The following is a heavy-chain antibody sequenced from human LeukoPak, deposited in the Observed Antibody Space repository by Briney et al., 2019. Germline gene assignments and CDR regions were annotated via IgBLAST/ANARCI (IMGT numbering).Heavy chain of an antibody. V-gene: IGHV4-4*07. Sequence: PSETLSLICIVSGGSISSYYWSWIRQPAGKGLEWIGRIYTSGSTNYNPSLKSRVTMSVDTSKNQFSLKLTSVTAADTAVYYCARGSASHLSTGYYNSGAFDMWGQGTMVTVTS. J-gene: IGHJ3*02. CDR1: GGSISSYY. CDR2: IYTSGST. D-gene: IGHD3-9*01. CDR3: ARGSASHLSTGYYNSGAFDM.